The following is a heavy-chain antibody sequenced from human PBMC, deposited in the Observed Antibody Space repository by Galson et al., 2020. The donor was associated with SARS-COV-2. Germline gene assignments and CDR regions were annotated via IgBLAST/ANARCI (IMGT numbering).Heavy chain of an antibody. D-gene: IGHD3-22*01. Sequence: GESLKISCAASGFTFSSYGMHWVRQAPGKGLEWVAVISYDGSNTYYADSVKGRFTISRDNSKNTLYLQMNSLRAEDTAVYYCAKMYYYDSSGYYYEDDDAFDIWGQGTMVTVSS. CDR3: AKMYYYDSSGYYYEDDDAFDI. V-gene: IGHV3-30*18. CDR2: ISYDGSNT. CDR1: GFTFSSYG. J-gene: IGHJ3*02.